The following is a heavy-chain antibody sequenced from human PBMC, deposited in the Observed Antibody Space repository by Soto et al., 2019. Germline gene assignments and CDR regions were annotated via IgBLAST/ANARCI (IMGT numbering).Heavy chain of an antibody. V-gene: IGHV4-34*01. Sequence: AETLASTFAVSGGSFREYYWSWIRQPPGKVLEWIGEIDHSGRTKYNPSLKSRVTVSVDTSKNQFSLKLTSVTAADTAVYYCASSDKVTVVAFKYWGHGTLVTVSS. CDR2: IDHSGRT. D-gene: IGHD2-15*01. CDR1: GGSFREYY. CDR3: ASSDKVTVVAFKY. J-gene: IGHJ4*01.